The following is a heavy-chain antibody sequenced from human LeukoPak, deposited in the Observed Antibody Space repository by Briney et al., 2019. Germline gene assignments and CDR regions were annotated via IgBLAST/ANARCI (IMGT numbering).Heavy chain of an antibody. CDR3: ARDQGYDSSGYYYYQFDY. D-gene: IGHD3-22*01. CDR2: ISAYNGNT. Sequence: ASVKVSCKASGYTFTSYGISWVRQAPGQGLEWMGWISAYNGNTSYAQKFQGRVTMTRDMSTSTVYMELSSLRSEDTAVYYCARDQGYDSSGYYYYQFDYWGQGTLVTVSS. CDR1: GYTFTSYG. J-gene: IGHJ4*02. V-gene: IGHV1-18*01.